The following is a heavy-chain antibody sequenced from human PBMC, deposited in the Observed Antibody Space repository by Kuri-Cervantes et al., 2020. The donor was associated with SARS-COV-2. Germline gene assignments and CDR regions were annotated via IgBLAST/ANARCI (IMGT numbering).Heavy chain of an antibody. J-gene: IGHJ6*02. V-gene: IGHV3-7*02. D-gene: IGHD5-18*01. CDR1: GFTFANYY. Sequence: GGSLRLSCAASGFTFANYYMSWVRQSPGKGLEWVANIKFDGSDKYYVDSVRGRFTISRDNAKNSLYLQMNSLRAEDTAVYYCARVHSYGPQDYYYYGMDVWGQGTTVTVSS. CDR3: ARVHSYGPQDYYYYGMDV. CDR2: IKFDGSDK.